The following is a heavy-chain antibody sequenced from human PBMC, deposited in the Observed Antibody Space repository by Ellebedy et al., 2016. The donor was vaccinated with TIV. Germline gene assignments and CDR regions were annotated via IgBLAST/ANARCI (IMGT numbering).Heavy chain of an antibody. CDR2: IYYTGNT. CDR1: GGSISSFF. V-gene: IGHV4-59*01. J-gene: IGHJ6*02. CDR3: ARGPSHLSFGMDV. Sequence: MPSETLSLTCTISGGSISSFFWSWVRQPPGKGLEWIGYIYYTGNTDYKPSLKSRVTMSVDASKNQFSLKLRSVTPADTAEYFCARGPSHLSFGMDVWGQGTTVTVSS.